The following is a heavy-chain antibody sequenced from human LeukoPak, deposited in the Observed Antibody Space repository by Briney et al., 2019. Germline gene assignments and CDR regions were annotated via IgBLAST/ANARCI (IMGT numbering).Heavy chain of an antibody. D-gene: IGHD6-13*01. Sequence: PGGSLRLSCAASGFTFSSYWMSWVRQAPGKGLEWVANINQDGSEKYYVDSVKGRFTISRDNARNSLYLQVNSLRAEDTAVYYCAKAFNSSWHNWGQGTLVTVSS. V-gene: IGHV3-7*01. CDR3: AKAFNSSWHN. CDR1: GFTFSSYW. J-gene: IGHJ4*02. CDR2: INQDGSEK.